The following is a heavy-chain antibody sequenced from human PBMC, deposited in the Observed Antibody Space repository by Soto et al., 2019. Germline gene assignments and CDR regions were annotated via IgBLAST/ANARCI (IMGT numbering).Heavy chain of an antibody. Sequence: SETLSLTCAVYGGSFSGYYWSWIRQPPGKGLEWIGEINHSGSTNYNPSLKSRVTISVDTSKNQFSLKLSSVTAADTAVYYCARGSVAGVVPAAKALKKLFDYWGQGTLVTVSS. CDR1: GGSFSGYY. CDR3: ARGSVAGVVPAAKALKKLFDY. J-gene: IGHJ4*02. D-gene: IGHD2-2*01. V-gene: IGHV4-34*01. CDR2: INHSGST.